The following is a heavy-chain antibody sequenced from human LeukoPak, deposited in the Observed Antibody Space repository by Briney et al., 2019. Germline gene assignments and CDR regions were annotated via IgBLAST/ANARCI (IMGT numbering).Heavy chain of an antibody. Sequence: APVKVSCKVSGNTVTDYYVHWVRQAPGQGLEWMGWINPNSGGTNLAQRFQGRVTMTTDASISTAYMELSSLRSDDTALYYCAKGRGSIMIRGVITNYFHLWGRGTLVTVSS. V-gene: IGHV1-2*02. CDR1: GNTVTDYY. D-gene: IGHD3-10*01. J-gene: IGHJ2*01. CDR3: AKGRGSIMIRGVITNYFHL. CDR2: INPNSGGT.